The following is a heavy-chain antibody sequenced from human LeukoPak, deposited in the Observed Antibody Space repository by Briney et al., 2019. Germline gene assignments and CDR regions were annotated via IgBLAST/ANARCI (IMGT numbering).Heavy chain of an antibody. D-gene: IGHD6-19*01. Sequence: GGSLRLSCAASGFTFSSFGMHWVRQAPGKGLEWVAFIWYDSSTKIYADSVKGRFTVSRDNSKNTLYLQMNSLRPEDTAVYYCAKKTMTPAGPFDYWGQGTLVTVSS. V-gene: IGHV3-30*02. CDR3: AKKTMTPAGPFDY. CDR1: GFTFSSFG. CDR2: IWYDSSTK. J-gene: IGHJ4*02.